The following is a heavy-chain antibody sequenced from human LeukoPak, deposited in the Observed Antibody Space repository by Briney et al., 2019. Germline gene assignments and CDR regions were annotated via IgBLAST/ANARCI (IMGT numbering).Heavy chain of an antibody. V-gene: IGHV3-11*01. J-gene: IGHJ4*02. CDR2: ISSSGSTI. D-gene: IGHD3-22*01. CDR1: GFTFSDYY. Sequence: PGGSLRLSCAASGFTFSDYYMSWIRQAPGKGLEWVSYISSSGSTIYYADSVKGRFTISRDNAKNSLYLQMNSLRAEDTAVYYCARTPPYYDSSGYFRYWGQGTLVTVSS. CDR3: ARTPPYYDSSGYFRY.